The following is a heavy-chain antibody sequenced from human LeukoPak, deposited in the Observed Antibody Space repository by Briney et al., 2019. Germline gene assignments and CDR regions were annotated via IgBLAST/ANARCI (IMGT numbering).Heavy chain of an antibody. CDR2: IYHSGST. V-gene: IGHV4-4*02. CDR1: GGSISSSNW. D-gene: IGHD3-3*02. J-gene: IGHJ6*02. CDR3: ARDGSTFTSGAMDV. Sequence: KTSETLSLTCAVSGGSISSSNWWSWVRQPPGKGLEWIGEIYHSGSTNYNPSLKSRVTISVDKSKNQFSLKLSSVTAADTAVYYCARDGSTFTSGAMDVWGRGTTVTVSS.